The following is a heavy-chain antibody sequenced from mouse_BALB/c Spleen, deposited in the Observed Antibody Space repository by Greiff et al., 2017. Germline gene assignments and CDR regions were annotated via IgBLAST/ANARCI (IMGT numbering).Heavy chain of an antibody. J-gene: IGHJ2*01. CDR3: ARSPSYGNYVYFDY. CDR1: GFSLTSYG. CDR2: IWAGGST. Sequence: VQLQESGPGLVAPSQSLSITCTVSGFSLTSYGVHWVRQPPGKGLEWLGVIWAGGSTNYNSALMSRLSISKDNSKSQVFLKMNSLQTDDTAMYYCARSPSYGNYVYFDYWGQGTTLTVSS. V-gene: IGHV2-9*02. D-gene: IGHD2-10*01.